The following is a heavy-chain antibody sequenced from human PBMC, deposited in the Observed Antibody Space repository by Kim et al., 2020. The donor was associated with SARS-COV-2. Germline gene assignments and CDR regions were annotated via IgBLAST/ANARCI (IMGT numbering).Heavy chain of an antibody. J-gene: IGHJ4*02. V-gene: IGHV4-59*01. CDR3: AGTERWLACDS. CDR1: GGSLNSFY. Sequence: SETLSLTCTVSGGSLNSFYWAWVRQPPGKGLEWIGCFYHSGNTNYNPSLRSRVTISVDTSKNQLSLKVTSVTSADTAVYYCAGTERWLACDSWGQGTLVT. CDR2: FYHSGNT. D-gene: IGHD6-19*01.